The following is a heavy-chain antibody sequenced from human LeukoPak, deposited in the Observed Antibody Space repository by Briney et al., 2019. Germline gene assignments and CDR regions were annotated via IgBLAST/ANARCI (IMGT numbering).Heavy chain of an antibody. CDR3: AKIGRRYDFWTGYYEEEVDYMDV. CDR1: GFTFSNYG. D-gene: IGHD3-3*01. Sequence: GGSLRLSCAASGFTFSNYGMTWVRQAPGKGLEWVSGISDSGGSTKHAVSVKGRFTISRDNSKDTLYLQMNSLRAEDTAVYYCAKIGRRYDFWTGYYEEEVDYMDVWGKGTTVTVSS. J-gene: IGHJ6*03. V-gene: IGHV3-23*01. CDR2: ISDSGGST.